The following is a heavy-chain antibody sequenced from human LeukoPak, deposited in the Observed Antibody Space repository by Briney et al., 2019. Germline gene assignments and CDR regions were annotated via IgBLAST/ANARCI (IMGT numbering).Heavy chain of an antibody. D-gene: IGHD2-21*02. Sequence: ASVKVSCKASGYTFTGYYMHWVRQAPGQGLEWMGWINPNSGGTNYAQKFQGRVTMTRDTSISTAYMELSRLRSDDTAVYYCARGSYAAAYCGGDCPPDYWGQGTLVTVSS. V-gene: IGHV1-2*02. CDR3: ARGSYAAAYCGGDCPPDY. J-gene: IGHJ4*02. CDR2: INPNSGGT. CDR1: GYTFTGYY.